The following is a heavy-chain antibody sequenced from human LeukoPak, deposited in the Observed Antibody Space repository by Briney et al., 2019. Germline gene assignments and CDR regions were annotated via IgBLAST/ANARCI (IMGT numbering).Heavy chain of an antibody. V-gene: IGHV4-38-2*01. Sequence: SETLSLTCAVSGYSISSGYYWGWIRQPPGKGLEWIGSIYHSGSTYYNPSLKSRVTISVDTSKNQFSLKLSSVTAADTAVYYGAGRYCSSTSCYRRLDDAFDIWGQGTMVTVSS. CDR3: AGRYCSSTSCYRRLDDAFDI. J-gene: IGHJ3*02. CDR1: GYSISSGYY. D-gene: IGHD2-2*02. CDR2: IYHSGST.